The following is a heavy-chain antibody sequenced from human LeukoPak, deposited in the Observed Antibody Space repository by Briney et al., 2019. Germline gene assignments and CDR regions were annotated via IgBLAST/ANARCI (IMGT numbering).Heavy chain of an antibody. V-gene: IGHV3-66*01. CDR1: GFTVSSNY. D-gene: IGHD3-9*01. Sequence: GGSLRLSCAASGFTVSSNYMSWVRQAPGKGLEWVSVIYSGGSTYYADSVKGRFTISRDNSKNTLYLQMNSLGAEDTAVYYCARDNYDILTGYQYNWFDPWGQGTLVTVSS. CDR3: ARDNYDILTGYQYNWFDP. J-gene: IGHJ5*02. CDR2: IYSGGST.